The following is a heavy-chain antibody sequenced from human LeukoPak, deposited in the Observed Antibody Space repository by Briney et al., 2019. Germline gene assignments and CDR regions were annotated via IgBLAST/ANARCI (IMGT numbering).Heavy chain of an antibody. D-gene: IGHD2/OR15-2a*01. CDR2: IIPILGIA. CDR3: AREGLVIRPAFDI. J-gene: IGHJ3*02. V-gene: IGHV1-69*04. Sequence: SVKVSCKASGGTFSSYTISWVRQAPGQGLEWMGRIIPILGIANYAQKFQGRVTITADKSTSTAYMELSSLRAEDTAVYYCAREGLVIRPAFDIWGQGTMVTVSS. CDR1: GGTFSSYT.